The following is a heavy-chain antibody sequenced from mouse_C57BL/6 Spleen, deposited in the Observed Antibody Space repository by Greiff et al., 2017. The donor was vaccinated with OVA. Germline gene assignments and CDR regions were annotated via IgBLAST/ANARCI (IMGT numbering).Heavy chain of an antibody. CDR1: GYSITSGYY. CDR3: ARGSSPHYYAMDY. J-gene: IGHJ4*01. V-gene: IGHV3-6*01. D-gene: IGHD1-1*01. CDR2: ISYDGSN. Sequence: EVQVVESGPSLVKPSQSLSLTCSVTGYSITSGYYWNWIRQFPGNKLEWMGYISYDGSNNYNPSLKNRISITRDTSKTQFFLKLNSVTTEDTATYYCARGSSPHYYAMDYWGQGTSVTVSS.